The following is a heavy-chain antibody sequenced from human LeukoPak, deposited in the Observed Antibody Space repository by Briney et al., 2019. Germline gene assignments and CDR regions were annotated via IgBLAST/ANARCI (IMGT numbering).Heavy chain of an antibody. CDR3: ARSYYYDSSGYYLPHDAFDI. V-gene: IGHV4-39*01. J-gene: IGHJ3*02. CDR1: GGSISSSSYY. D-gene: IGHD3-22*01. Sequence: PSETLSLTCTVSGGSISSSSYYWGWIRQPPGKGLEWIGSIYYSGSTYYNPSLKSRVTISVDTSKNQFSLKLSSVTAADTAVYYCARSYYYDSSGYYLPHDAFDIWGQGTMVTVSS. CDR2: IYYSGST.